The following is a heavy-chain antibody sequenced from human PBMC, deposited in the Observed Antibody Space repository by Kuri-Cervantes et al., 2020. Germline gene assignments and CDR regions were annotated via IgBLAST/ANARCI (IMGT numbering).Heavy chain of an antibody. J-gene: IGHJ4*02. CDR2: FSSDGKRE. CDR1: GFIFTHYT. D-gene: IGHD3-22*01. V-gene: IGHV3-30*04. Sequence: LSLTCAASGFIFTHYTMHWVRQTPGKGLAWVALFSSDGKREYYADSVKGRFTVSRDNSKNTLFPQMNSLRPEDTAVYYCARPQDYYDAGSEGGYFDYWGQGTLVTAPQ. CDR3: ARPQDYYDAGSEGGYFDY.